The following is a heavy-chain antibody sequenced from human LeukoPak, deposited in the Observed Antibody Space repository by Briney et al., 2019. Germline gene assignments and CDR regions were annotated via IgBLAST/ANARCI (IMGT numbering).Heavy chain of an antibody. J-gene: IGHJ4*02. CDR1: GGSISSYY. CDR2: MYYSGTT. CDR3: ARQQIYVDTGLVDYFDY. D-gene: IGHD5-18*01. Sequence: SETLSLTCTVSGGSISSYYWSWIRQPPGKGLEWIGYMYYSGTTNYNPSLRSRVIISADTSKNQFSLQVSSVTAADTAVYYCARQQIYVDTGLVDYFDYWGQGILVTVSS. V-gene: IGHV4-59*01.